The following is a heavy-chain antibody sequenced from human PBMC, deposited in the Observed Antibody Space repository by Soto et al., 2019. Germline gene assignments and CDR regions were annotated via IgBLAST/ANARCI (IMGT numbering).Heavy chain of an antibody. V-gene: IGHV3-9*01. CDR3: AKDKSHYGGNFVFDY. Sequence: EVQLVESGGGLVQPGRSLRLSCAASGFTFDDYAMHWVRQAPGKGLEWVSGISWNSGSIGYADSVKGRFTISRDNAKNSLYLQMNSPRAEDTALYYCAKDKSHYGGNFVFDYWGQGTLVTVSS. D-gene: IGHD4-17*01. CDR2: ISWNSGSI. CDR1: GFTFDDYA. J-gene: IGHJ4*02.